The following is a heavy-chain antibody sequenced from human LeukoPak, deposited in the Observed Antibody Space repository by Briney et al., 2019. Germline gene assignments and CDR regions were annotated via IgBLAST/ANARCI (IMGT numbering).Heavy chain of an antibody. D-gene: IGHD3-22*01. CDR2: IIPIFGTA. V-gene: IGHV1-69*05. CDR3: ARVNAEYYYDSSGYHDY. CDR1: GGTFSSYA. Sequence: ASVKVSCKASGGTFSSYAISWVRQAPGQGLEWMGGIIPIFGTANYAQKFQGRVTITTAESTRPAYMELSSLRSEDTAVYYCARVNAEYYYDSSGYHDYWGQGTLVTVSS. J-gene: IGHJ4*02.